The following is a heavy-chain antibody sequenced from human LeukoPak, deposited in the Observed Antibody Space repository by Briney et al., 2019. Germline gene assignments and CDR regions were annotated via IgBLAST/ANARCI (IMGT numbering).Heavy chain of an antibody. V-gene: IGHV5-51*01. CDR1: GYSFTSHC. Sequence: GESLQSSCKGSGYSFTSHCIGWVRQTPEKGLVWMGIIYPADSDTRYSPSFQGQGTTSVDKSISTTFLHWSSVEASDTAMYFCARESASNGWDSWGQGALVTVSS. CDR3: ARESASNGWDS. D-gene: IGHD3-3*01. J-gene: IGHJ5*01. CDR2: IYPADSDT.